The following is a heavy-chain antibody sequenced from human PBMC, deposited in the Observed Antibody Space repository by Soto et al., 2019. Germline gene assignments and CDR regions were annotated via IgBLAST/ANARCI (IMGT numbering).Heavy chain of an antibody. V-gene: IGHV4-4*07. D-gene: IGHD6-6*01. Sequence: SETLSLTCTVSGASIRNYYWSWIRQPAGKGLEWIGRVSTSGSTNYNPSLKSRVTMSVDTSKNQFSLMLSSVTAADTAVYYCRRDFDYWGQGTLVTVSS. CDR1: GASIRNYY. CDR2: VSTSGST. CDR3: RRDFDY. J-gene: IGHJ4*02.